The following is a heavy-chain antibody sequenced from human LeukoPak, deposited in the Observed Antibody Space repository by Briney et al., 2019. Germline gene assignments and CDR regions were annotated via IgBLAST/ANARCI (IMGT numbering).Heavy chain of an antibody. CDR1: GYTFTGYY. D-gene: IGHD3-10*01. Sequence: GASVKVSCKASGYTFTGYYMHWVRQAPGQGLEWMGWINPNSGGTNYAQKFQGRVTMTRDTSISTVYMELSSLRSEDTAVYYCARASISEGSGSDFDYWGQGTLVTVSS. J-gene: IGHJ4*02. V-gene: IGHV1-2*02. CDR2: INPNSGGT. CDR3: ARASISEGSGSDFDY.